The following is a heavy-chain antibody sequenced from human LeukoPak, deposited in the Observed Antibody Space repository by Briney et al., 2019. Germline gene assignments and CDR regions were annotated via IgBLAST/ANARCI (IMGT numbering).Heavy chain of an antibody. CDR2: ISYDGSNK. CDR1: GFSFDKYG. CDR3: AKDAQRAIFGVVTFFDY. Sequence: GSLRLSCAVSGFSFDKYGMHWVRQAPGKGLEWVAFISYDGSNKYYAVSVKGRFTISRDNSMYALYLQMNSLRGEDTAVYYCAKDAQRAIFGVVTFFDYWGQGTLVTVSS. V-gene: IGHV3-30*18. J-gene: IGHJ4*02. D-gene: IGHD3-3*01.